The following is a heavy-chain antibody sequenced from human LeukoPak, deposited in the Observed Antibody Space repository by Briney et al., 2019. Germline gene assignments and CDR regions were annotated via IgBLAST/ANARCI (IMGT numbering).Heavy chain of an antibody. J-gene: IGHJ3*02. V-gene: IGHV5-51*01. CDR3: ARPYGSGSYFHAFDI. CDR1: GYSFTSYW. D-gene: IGHD3-10*01. Sequence: KRGESLKISCKGSGYSFTSYWIGWVRQMPGKGLEWMGIIYPGDSDTRYSPSFQGQVTISADKSTSTAYLQWSSLKASDTAMYYCARPYGSGSYFHAFDIWGHGTMVTVSS. CDR2: IYPGDSDT.